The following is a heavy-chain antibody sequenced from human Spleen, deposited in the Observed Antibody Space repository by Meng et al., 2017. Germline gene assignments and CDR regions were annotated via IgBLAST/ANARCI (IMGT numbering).Heavy chain of an antibody. J-gene: IGHJ4*02. Sequence: GGSLRLSCAVSGFTFTYSAMSWVRQAPGKGLEWVSYISSSGSTIYYADSVKGRFTISRDNAKNSLYLQINSLRVEDTAVYYCARSPIDKYDLSALPLDYWGQGTLVTVSS. CDR2: ISSSGSTI. D-gene: IGHD3-16*01. V-gene: IGHV3-48*04. CDR3: ARSPIDKYDLSALPLDY. CDR1: GFTFTYSA.